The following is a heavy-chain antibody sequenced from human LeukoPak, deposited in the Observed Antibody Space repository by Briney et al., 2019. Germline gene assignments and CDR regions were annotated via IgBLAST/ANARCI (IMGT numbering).Heavy chain of an antibody. CDR2: IYYSGST. CDR3: ARGRINYYGSGSYRRPGFFDY. CDR1: GYSISSGYY. J-gene: IGHJ4*02. Sequence: PSETLSLTCTVSGYSISSGYYWGWIRQPPGKGLEWIGSIYYSGSTYYNPSLKSRVTISVDTSKNQFSLKLSSVTAADTAVYYCARGRINYYGSGSYRRPGFFDYWGQGTLVTVSS. D-gene: IGHD3-10*01. V-gene: IGHV4-38-2*02.